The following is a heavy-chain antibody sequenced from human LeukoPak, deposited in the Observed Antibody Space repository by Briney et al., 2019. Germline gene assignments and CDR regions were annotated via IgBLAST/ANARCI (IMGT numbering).Heavy chain of an antibody. Sequence: GESLKISCKGSGYSFTSYWIGWVRQMPGKGLEWMGIIYPGDSDTRYSPSFQGQVTISADKSISTAYLQRSSLKASDTAMYYCARHGGIAAAGTFGFDPWGQGTLVTVSS. J-gene: IGHJ5*02. V-gene: IGHV5-51*01. CDR3: ARHGGIAAAGTFGFDP. CDR2: IYPGDSDT. D-gene: IGHD6-13*01. CDR1: GYSFTSYW.